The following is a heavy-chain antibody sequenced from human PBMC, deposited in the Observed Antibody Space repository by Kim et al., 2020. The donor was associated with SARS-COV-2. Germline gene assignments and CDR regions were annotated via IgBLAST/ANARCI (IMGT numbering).Heavy chain of an antibody. Sequence: GGSLRLSCAASELTVSSNYMSWVRQAPGKGLEWGSVIYSGGTTYYAGSVKGRFTISRDNSKDTLYLQMNSLRAEDTAVYYCVRAVAGYYFDYWGQGTPVTVSS. J-gene: IGHJ4*02. CDR2: IYSGGTT. D-gene: IGHD6-19*01. CDR3: VRAVAGYYFDY. V-gene: IGHV3-66*01. CDR1: ELTVSSNY.